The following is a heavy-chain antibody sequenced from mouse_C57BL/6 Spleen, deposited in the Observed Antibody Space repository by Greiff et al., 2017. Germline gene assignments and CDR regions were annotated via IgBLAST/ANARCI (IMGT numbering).Heavy chain of an antibody. J-gene: IGHJ1*03. CDR3: ASIPYFDV. Sequence: QVQLQQSGAELMKPGASVKLSCKATGYTFTGYWIEWVKQRPGHGLEWIGEILPGSGNTNYNEKFKGKATFAADTSSNTAYMQLRSLPTEDSAIYYRASIPYFDVWGTGTTVTVSS. CDR1: GYTFTGYW. V-gene: IGHV1-9*01. CDR2: ILPGSGNT.